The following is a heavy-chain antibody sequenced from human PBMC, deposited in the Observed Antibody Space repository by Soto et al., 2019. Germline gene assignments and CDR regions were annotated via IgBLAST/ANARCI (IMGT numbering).Heavy chain of an antibody. CDR1: GFTFSDYY. CDR3: ARDRCRGGSCYSFDY. D-gene: IGHD2-15*01. CDR2: ISSSGSTI. V-gene: IGHV3-11*01. Sequence: GGSLRLSCAASGFTFSDYYMSWIRQAPGKGLEWVSYISSSGSTIYYADSVKGRFTTSRDNAKNSLYLQMNSLRAEDTAVYYCARDRCRGGSCYSFDYWGQGTLVTVSS. J-gene: IGHJ4*02.